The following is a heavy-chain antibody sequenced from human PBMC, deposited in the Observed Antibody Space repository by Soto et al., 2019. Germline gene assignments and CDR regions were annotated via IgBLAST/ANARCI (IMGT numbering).Heavy chain of an antibody. Sequence: PSVKVSCKASGYTFTSYYMHWVRQAPGQGLEWMGIINPSGGSTSYAQKFQGRVTMTRDTSTSTVYMELSSLRSEDTAVYYCARDQERQLADYYYYYGMDVWGQGTTVTVSS. CDR1: GYTFTSYY. V-gene: IGHV1-46*01. D-gene: IGHD6-13*01. CDR2: INPSGGST. CDR3: ARDQERQLADYYYYYGMDV. J-gene: IGHJ6*02.